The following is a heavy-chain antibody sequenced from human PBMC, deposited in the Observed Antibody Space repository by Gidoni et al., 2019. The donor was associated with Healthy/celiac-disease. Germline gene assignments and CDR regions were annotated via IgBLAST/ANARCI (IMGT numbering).Heavy chain of an antibody. Sequence: QVQLVEYGGGVVQTGRSLRLSCAASGFTFSSYGMHWVRQAPGKGLEWVAVISYDGSNKYYADSVKGRFTISRDNSKNTLYLQMNSLRAEDTAVYYCAKDREYQLLGWFDPWVQGTLVTVSS. D-gene: IGHD2-2*01. CDR2: ISYDGSNK. CDR1: GFTFSSYG. V-gene: IGHV3-30*18. CDR3: AKDREYQLLGWFDP. J-gene: IGHJ5*02.